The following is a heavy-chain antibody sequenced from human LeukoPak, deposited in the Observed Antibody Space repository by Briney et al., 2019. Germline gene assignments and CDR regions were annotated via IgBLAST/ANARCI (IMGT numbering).Heavy chain of an antibody. CDR3: ARAGVDTAMGRSYYYYMDV. J-gene: IGHJ6*03. D-gene: IGHD5-18*01. Sequence: ASVKVSCKASGYTFTSYDINWVRQATGQGLEWMGWMNPNSGNTGYAQKFQGRVTMTRNTSISTAYMELSSLRSEDTAVYYYARAGVDTAMGRSYYYYMDVWGKGTTVTVSS. V-gene: IGHV1-8*01. CDR1: GYTFTSYD. CDR2: MNPNSGNT.